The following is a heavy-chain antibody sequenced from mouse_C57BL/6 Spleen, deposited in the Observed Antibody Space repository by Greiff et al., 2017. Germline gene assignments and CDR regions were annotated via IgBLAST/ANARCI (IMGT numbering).Heavy chain of an antibody. Sequence: VQLQQSGPELVKPGASVKISCKASGYAFSSSWMNWVKQRPGKGLEWIGRIYPGDGDTNYNGKFKGKATLTADKSSSTAYMQLSSLTSEDSAVYFCAQIYYGYDAWFAYWGQGTLVTVSA. V-gene: IGHV1-82*01. CDR1: GYAFSSSW. CDR2: IYPGDGDT. J-gene: IGHJ3*01. CDR3: AQIYYGYDAWFAY. D-gene: IGHD2-2*01.